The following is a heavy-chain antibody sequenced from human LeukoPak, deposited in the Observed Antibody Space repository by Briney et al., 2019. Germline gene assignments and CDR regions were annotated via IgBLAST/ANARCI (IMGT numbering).Heavy chain of an antibody. Sequence: TGGSLRLSCAASGFTFSNYNMNWVRQAPGKGLEWVSHITSSSTIYYADSVKGRFTISRDNAKNSLYLQMNSLRAEDTAIYYCAKDYGSSSTNWFDPWGQGTLVTVSS. V-gene: IGHV3-48*01. D-gene: IGHD6-6*01. CDR2: ITSSSTI. J-gene: IGHJ5*02. CDR3: AKDYGSSSTNWFDP. CDR1: GFTFSNYN.